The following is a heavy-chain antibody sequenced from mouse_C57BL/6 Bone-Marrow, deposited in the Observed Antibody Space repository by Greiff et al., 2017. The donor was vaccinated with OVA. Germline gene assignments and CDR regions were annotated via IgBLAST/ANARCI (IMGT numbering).Heavy chain of an antibody. CDR1: GYAFTNYL. J-gene: IGHJ3*01. V-gene: IGHV1-54*01. CDR3: ARDYDYAWFAY. CDR2: INPGSGGT. Sequence: VKLQESGAELVRPGTSVKVSCKASGYAFTNYLIEWVKQRPGQGLEWIGVINPGSGGTNYNEKFKGKATLTADKSSSTAYMQLSSLTSEDSAVYCCARDYDYAWFAYWGQGTLVTVSA. D-gene: IGHD2-4*01.